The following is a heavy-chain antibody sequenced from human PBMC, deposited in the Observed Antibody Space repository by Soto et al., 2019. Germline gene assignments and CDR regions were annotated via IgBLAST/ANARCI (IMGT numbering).Heavy chain of an antibody. J-gene: IGHJ3*02. D-gene: IGHD2-15*01. CDR2: IYPGYSDT. CDR3: ARSSCSGGSCSDAFDI. V-gene: IGHV5-51*01. CDR1: VYSFTSYR. Sequence: PGESLNISCKSSVYSFTSYRIGWMRQMPGRGLELMGIIYPGYSDTRYSPSFQCQVTISADKSISTASLQWSSLKASDTAMYYCARSSCSGGSCSDAFDIWGQGTMVTVSS.